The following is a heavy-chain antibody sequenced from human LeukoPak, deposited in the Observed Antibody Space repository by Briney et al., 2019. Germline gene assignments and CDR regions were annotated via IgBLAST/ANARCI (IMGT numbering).Heavy chain of an antibody. CDR2: IFGADKNTT. Sequence: GGSLRLSCAASGITFNSYAMNWVRQAPGKGLEWVSIIFGADKNTTYYADSVKGRFTVSRDNSKNTLDLQMTDLRPEDTAIYYCAKRNTMVRGGPCFDYWGQGILVAVSS. D-gene: IGHD3-10*01. CDR1: GITFNSYA. J-gene: IGHJ4*02. CDR3: AKRNTMVRGGPCFDY. V-gene: IGHV3-23*01.